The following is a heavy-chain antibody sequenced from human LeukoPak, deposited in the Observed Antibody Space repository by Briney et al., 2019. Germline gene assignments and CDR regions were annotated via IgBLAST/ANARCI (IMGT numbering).Heavy chain of an antibody. Sequence: GGSLRLSCAASGFTFSSYSMNWVRQAPGKGLEWVSSINSRSNYIYYADSVKGRFTISRDNAKNSLSLQMNSLRAEDTAVYYCARGQVATSFDIWGQGTMVTVSS. V-gene: IGHV3-21*04. CDR2: INSRSNYI. J-gene: IGHJ3*02. CDR1: GFTFSSYS. D-gene: IGHD5-12*01. CDR3: ARGQVATSFDI.